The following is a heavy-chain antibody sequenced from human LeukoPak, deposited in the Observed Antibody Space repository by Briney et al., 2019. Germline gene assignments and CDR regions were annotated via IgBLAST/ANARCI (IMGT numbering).Heavy chain of an antibody. CDR1: GGTFSSYA. CDR2: IIPNFGTA. V-gene: IGHV1-69*13. CDR3: ARRVHDERGWFDP. J-gene: IGHJ5*02. Sequence: SVKVSCKASGGTFSSYAISWVRQAPGQGLEWMGGIIPNFGTANYAQKFQGRVTITADESTSIAYMELSSLRSEDTAVYYCARRVHDERGWFDPWGQGTLVTVSS. D-gene: IGHD3-16*01.